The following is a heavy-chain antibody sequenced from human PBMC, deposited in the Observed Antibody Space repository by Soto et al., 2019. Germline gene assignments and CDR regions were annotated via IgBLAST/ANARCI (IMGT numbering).Heavy chain of an antibody. CDR3: ARGRVGATNWNWFDP. CDR1: GGSFSGYY. Sequence: QVQQQQWGAGLLKPSETLSLTCAVYGGSFSGYYWSWIRQPPGKGLEWIGEINHSGSTNYNPSLKSRDTISVDTSKNQFSLKLSSVTAADTAVYYCARGRVGATNWNWFDPWGQGTLVTVSS. D-gene: IGHD1-26*01. V-gene: IGHV4-34*01. J-gene: IGHJ5*02. CDR2: INHSGST.